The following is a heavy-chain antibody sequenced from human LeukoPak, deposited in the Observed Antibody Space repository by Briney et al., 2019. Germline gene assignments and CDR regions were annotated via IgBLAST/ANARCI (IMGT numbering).Heavy chain of an antibody. D-gene: IGHD4-17*01. CDR3: ARDLRTVTTFLRLDY. CDR2: ISSSGSTR. J-gene: IGHJ4*02. Sequence: PGGSLRLSCAASGFTFSSYEINWVRQAPGKGLEWVSYISSSGSTRYYADSVKGRFTISRDIAKNSLYLQMNSLRAEDTAVYYCARDLRTVTTFLRLDYWGQGTLVTVSS. V-gene: IGHV3-48*03. CDR1: GFTFSSYE.